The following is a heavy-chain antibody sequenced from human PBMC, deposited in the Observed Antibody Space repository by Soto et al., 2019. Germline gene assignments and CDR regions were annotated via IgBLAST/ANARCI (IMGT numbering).Heavy chain of an antibody. CDR2: IDSSGEK. D-gene: IGHD6-19*01. Sequence: QVTLKESGPVLVKPTETLTLRCTVSGLSITDSEMGVSWIRQPPGQPLEWLAHIDSSGEKSYRTFLKSRLAISKETSNSQIVLTMTNMDPADTATYYCARRHLAVAVSPWFDPWGQGIPVNVSS. CDR1: GLSITDSEMG. CDR3: ARRHLAVAVSPWFDP. V-gene: IGHV2-26*01. J-gene: IGHJ5*02.